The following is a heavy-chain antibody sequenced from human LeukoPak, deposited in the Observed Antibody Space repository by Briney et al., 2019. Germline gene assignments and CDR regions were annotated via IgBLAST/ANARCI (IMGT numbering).Heavy chain of an antibody. J-gene: IGHJ4*02. CDR3: ARGGSYYDNSGYNY. V-gene: IGHV3-74*01. D-gene: IGHD3-22*01. Sequence: GGSLRLSCAASGFTFSTYWMHWVRQAPGKGLVWVSRINTDGSSTTYADSVKGRFTISRDNAKNTLYLQMNSLRAEDTAVYYCARGGSYYDNSGYNYWGQGTLVTVSS. CDR2: INTDGSST. CDR1: GFTFSTYW.